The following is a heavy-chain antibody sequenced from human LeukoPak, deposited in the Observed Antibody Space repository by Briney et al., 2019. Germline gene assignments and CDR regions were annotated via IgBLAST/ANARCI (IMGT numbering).Heavy chain of an antibody. J-gene: IGHJ5*02. CDR3: ARLYKGFGEFSS. Sequence: GGSLRLSCAASGFTFSSFELNWVRQAPGKGLEWISYINPTGSNIRYAESVKGRFTVSRDNAKKSLYLQMNSLRADDTAVYYCARLYKGFGEFSSWGQGTLVIVSS. D-gene: IGHD3-10*01. CDR2: INPTGSNI. CDR1: GFTFSSFE. V-gene: IGHV3-48*03.